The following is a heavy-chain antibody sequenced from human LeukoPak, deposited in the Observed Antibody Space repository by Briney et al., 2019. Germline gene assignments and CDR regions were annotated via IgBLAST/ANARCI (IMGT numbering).Heavy chain of an antibody. CDR1: GFTFSSYA. J-gene: IGHJ4*02. CDR2: VSFDGSNK. D-gene: IGHD3-10*01. V-gene: IGHV3-30*04. CDR3: ARVRGVIASGPGRY. Sequence: GGSLRLSCAASGFTFSSYAMHWVRQAPGKGLEWVAVVSFDGSNKYYADSVKGRFTISRDNSKNTLYLQMNSLRAEETAVYYCARVRGVIASGPGRYWGQGTLVTTS.